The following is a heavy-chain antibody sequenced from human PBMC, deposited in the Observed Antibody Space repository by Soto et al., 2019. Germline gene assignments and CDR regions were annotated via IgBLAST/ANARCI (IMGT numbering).Heavy chain of an antibody. V-gene: IGHV3-30*18. D-gene: IGHD2-21*02. CDR1: GFTFSSYG. CDR3: AKVHHIVVVTAILSS. Sequence: GGSLRLSCAASGFTFSSYGMHWVRQAPGKGLEWVAVISYDGSNKYYADSVKGRFTISRDNSKNTLYLQMNSLRAEDTAVYYCAKVHHIVVVTAILSSWGQGTLVTVSS. J-gene: IGHJ5*02. CDR2: ISYDGSNK.